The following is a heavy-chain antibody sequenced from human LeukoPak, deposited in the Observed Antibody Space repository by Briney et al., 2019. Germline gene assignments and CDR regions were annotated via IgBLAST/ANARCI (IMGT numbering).Heavy chain of an antibody. Sequence: GGPLRLSCAASGFTFSSYAMSWVRQAPGKGLEWVSAISGSGGSTYYADSVKGRFTISRDNSKNTLYLQMNSLRAEDTAVYYCANGIAVAGTWNYFDYWGQGTLVTVSS. J-gene: IGHJ4*02. D-gene: IGHD6-19*01. CDR3: ANGIAVAGTWNYFDY. CDR1: GFTFSSYA. V-gene: IGHV3-23*01. CDR2: ISGSGGST.